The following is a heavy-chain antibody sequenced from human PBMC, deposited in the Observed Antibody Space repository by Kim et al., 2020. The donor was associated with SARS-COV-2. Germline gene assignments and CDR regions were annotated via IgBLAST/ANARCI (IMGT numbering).Heavy chain of an antibody. D-gene: IGHD3-22*01. CDR1: GGSISSYY. Sequence: SETLSLTCTVSGGSISSYYWSWIRQPAGKGLEWIGRIYTSGSTNYNPSLKSRVTMSVDTSKNQFSLKLSSVTAADTAGYYCARDYYDSSGYSDAFDIWGRGRMVTVSS. CDR2: IYTSGST. V-gene: IGHV4-4*07. CDR3: ARDYYDSSGYSDAFDI. J-gene: IGHJ3*02.